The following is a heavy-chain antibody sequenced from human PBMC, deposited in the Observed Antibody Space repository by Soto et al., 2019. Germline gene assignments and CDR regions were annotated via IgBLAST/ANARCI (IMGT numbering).Heavy chain of an antibody. J-gene: IGHJ5*02. D-gene: IGHD2-8*02. CDR3: ARHEGWTGPDQ. Sequence: PSSTLSLTCAFSGASIGSGGWWSWVRQPPGKGLEWIAEIFHDGNTNYSPSLKSRVTISVDKSQNQFSLNVYSVTAADTAVYYCARHEGWTGPDQWGQGTLVTSPQ. CDR1: GASIGSGGW. CDR2: IFHDGNT. V-gene: IGHV4-4*02.